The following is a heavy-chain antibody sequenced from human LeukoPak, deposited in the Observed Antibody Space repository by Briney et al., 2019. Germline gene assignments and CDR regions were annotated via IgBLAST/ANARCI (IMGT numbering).Heavy chain of an antibody. J-gene: IGHJ4*02. CDR3: FREGTDY. D-gene: IGHD3-10*01. CDR2: MNPNIGNT. V-gene: IGHV1-8*03. Sequence: ASVKVSCKASGGTFSSYAISWVRQATGQGLEWMGYMNPNIGNTGYAQKFQGRVTITRDTSISTAYMELSSLRSEETAVYYCFREGTDYWGQGSLVTVSS. CDR1: GGTFSSYA.